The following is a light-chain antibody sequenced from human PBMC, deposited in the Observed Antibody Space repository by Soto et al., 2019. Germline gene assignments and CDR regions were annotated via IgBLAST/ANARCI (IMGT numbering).Light chain of an antibody. J-gene: IGKJ5*01. Sequence: EIVLTQSPGTLSLSPGERATLSCRASQSVSSNLAWYQQKPGQAPRLLIYGASSRATGIPDRFSGSGSGTDFTLTISRLEPEDFAVYYCQQYGSSPPTFGQGTLLEIK. CDR3: QQYGSSPPT. CDR2: GAS. V-gene: IGKV3-20*01. CDR1: QSVSSN.